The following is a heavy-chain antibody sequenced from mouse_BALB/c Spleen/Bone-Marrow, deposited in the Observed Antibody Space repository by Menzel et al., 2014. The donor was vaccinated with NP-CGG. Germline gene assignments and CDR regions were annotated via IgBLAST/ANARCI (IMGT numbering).Heavy chain of an antibody. CDR2: ILPGSGNT. Sequence: VQLQQSGAELMKPGASVTISCKATGYIFSSYWIEWIKQRPGHGLEWIGEILPGSGNTNYNEKFRDKATFTVETSSNIAYMQLSSLTSEDSAVYYCSRRAHYFGSGLDYWGQGTTLTVSS. D-gene: IGHD1-1*01. J-gene: IGHJ2*01. CDR1: GYIFSSYW. V-gene: IGHV1-9*01. CDR3: SRRAHYFGSGLDY.